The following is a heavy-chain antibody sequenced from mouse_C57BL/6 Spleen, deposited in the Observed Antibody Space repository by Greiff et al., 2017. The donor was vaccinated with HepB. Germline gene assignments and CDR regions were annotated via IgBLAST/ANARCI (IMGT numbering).Heavy chain of an antibody. CDR2: INPNNGGT. CDR3: ARSGYDYDEGYYFDY. V-gene: IGHV1-18*01. J-gene: IGHJ2*01. D-gene: IGHD2-4*01. Sequence: EVQLQQSGPELVKPGASVKIPCKASGYTFTDYNMDWVKQSHGKSLEWIGDINPNNGGTIYNQKFKGKATLTVDKSSSTAYMELRSLTSEDTAVYYCARSGYDYDEGYYFDYWGQGTTLTVSS. CDR1: GYTFTDYN.